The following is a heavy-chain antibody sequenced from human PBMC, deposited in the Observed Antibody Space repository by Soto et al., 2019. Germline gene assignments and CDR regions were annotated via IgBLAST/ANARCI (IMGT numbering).Heavy chain of an antibody. Sequence: SETLSLTCTVSGGSISSSSYYWGWIRQPPGKGLEWIGSIYYSGSTYYNPSLKSRVTISVDTSKNQFSLKLSSVTAADTAVYYCARVEMATITWYYFDYWGQGTLVTVSS. CDR1: GGSISSSSYY. V-gene: IGHV4-39*07. CDR3: ARVEMATITWYYFDY. D-gene: IGHD5-12*01. CDR2: IYYSGST. J-gene: IGHJ4*02.